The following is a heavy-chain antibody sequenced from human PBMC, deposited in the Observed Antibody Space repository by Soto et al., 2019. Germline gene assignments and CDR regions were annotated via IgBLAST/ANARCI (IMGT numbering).Heavy chain of an antibody. CDR3: ATDLKPREERAPYYFDY. CDR2: ISSSGSTI. CDR1: GFTFSDYY. D-gene: IGHD1-1*01. Sequence: GWSLRLSCAASGFTFSDYYMSWIRQAPGKGLEWISYISSSGSTIYHADSVKGRFTISRDNAKNSLYLQMNGLRAEDTAVYYCATDLKPREERAPYYFDYWGQVTMGTVSS. J-gene: IGHJ4*02. V-gene: IGHV3-11*01.